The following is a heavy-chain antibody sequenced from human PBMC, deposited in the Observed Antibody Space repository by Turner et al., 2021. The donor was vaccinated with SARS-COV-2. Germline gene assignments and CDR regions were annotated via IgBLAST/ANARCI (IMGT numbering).Heavy chain of an antibody. CDR2: IDPSDSYT. Sequence: EVQLVQSGAEVKKPGESLRISCKGSGNSFTSYWITWVRQMPGKGLEWMGRIDPSDSYTNYSPSFQSHVTISADKSISTAYLQWSSLKASDTAMYYCATSGYLSTNWFDPWGQGTLVTVSS. D-gene: IGHD3-22*01. J-gene: IGHJ5*02. CDR3: ATSGYLSTNWFDP. CDR1: GNSFTSYW. V-gene: IGHV5-10-1*03.